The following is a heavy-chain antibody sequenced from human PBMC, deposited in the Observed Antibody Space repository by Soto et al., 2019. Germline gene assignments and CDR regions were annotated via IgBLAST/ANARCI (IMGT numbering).Heavy chain of an antibody. V-gene: IGHV3-23*01. D-gene: IGHD3-3*01. Sequence: GGSLRLSCAASGFTFSSYAMSWVRQAPGKGLEWVSSITSTGDRAYYADSVKGRFTVSRDNSKNTLYLQMNSLRAEDTAVYYCAKEEVEYYDFWSGYYNYYYYGMDVWGQGTTVTVSS. CDR2: ITSTGDRA. CDR3: AKEEVEYYDFWSGYYNYYYYGMDV. CDR1: GFTFSSYA. J-gene: IGHJ6*02.